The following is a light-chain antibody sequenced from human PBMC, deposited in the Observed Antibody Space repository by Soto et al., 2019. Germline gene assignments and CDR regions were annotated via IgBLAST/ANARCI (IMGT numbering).Light chain of an antibody. J-gene: IGKJ1*01. CDR2: EAT. CDR3: QQSFVSPWT. Sequence: DIEMTQSPSSLSASVEDRVTISCRSRQNIHKYLNWYQQRPGKAPNLLVYEATSLETGVSLKFSGSGSGTEFTLTINSLQPEDFATYYCQQSFVSPWTFGQGTNIEI. V-gene: IGKV1-39*01. CDR1: QNIHKY.